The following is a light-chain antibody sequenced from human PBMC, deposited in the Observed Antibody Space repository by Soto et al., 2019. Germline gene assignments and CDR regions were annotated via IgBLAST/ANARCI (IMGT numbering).Light chain of an antibody. Sequence: DIQMTQSPSSLSAYVGDRVTITCQASQDIRKNLNWYQQKPGKAPKLLIYGASNLETGVPSRFSGIGSGTDFTLTIISLQPEDISTYYCQQYDELITFGGGTKVEIK. CDR1: QDIRKN. CDR3: QQYDELIT. CDR2: GAS. V-gene: IGKV1-33*01. J-gene: IGKJ4*01.